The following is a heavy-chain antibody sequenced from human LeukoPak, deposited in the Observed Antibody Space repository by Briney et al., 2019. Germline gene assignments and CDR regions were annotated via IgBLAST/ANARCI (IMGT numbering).Heavy chain of an antibody. V-gene: IGHV3-30*01. CDR3: ARDDVGRYRYCSSTSCPKSGAFDI. CDR1: GFTFSSYA. Sequence: GGSLRLSCAASGFTFSSYAMSWVRQAPGKGLEWVAVISYDGSNKYYADSVKGRFTISRDNSKNTLYLQMNSLRAEDTAVYYCARDDVGRYRYCSSTSCPKSGAFDIWGQGTMVTVSS. CDR2: ISYDGSNK. J-gene: IGHJ3*02. D-gene: IGHD2-2*01.